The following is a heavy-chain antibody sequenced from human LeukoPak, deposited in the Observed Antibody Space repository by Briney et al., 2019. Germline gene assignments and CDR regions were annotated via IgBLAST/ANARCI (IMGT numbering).Heavy chain of an antibody. CDR2: IYYSGST. CDR1: GGSISSYY. D-gene: IGHD1-26*01. V-gene: IGHV4-59*01. J-gene: IGHJ2*01. Sequence: SETLSLTCIVSGGSISSYYWSWIRQPPGKGLEWIGYIYYSGSTNYNPSLKSRVTISVDTSKNQFSLKLSSVTAADTAVYYCARYRNIVGATFRFFDLWGRGTLVTVSS. CDR3: ARYRNIVGATFRFFDL.